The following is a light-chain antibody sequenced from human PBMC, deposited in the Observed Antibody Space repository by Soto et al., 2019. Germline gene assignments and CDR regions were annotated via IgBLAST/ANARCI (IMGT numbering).Light chain of an antibody. J-gene: IGLJ1*01. CDR2: DVS. V-gene: IGLV2-14*01. CDR3: SSYTSSSPYV. CDR1: SSDVGGYNY. Sequence: QSALTQPASVSGSPGQSITISCTGTSSDVGGYNYVSWYQQHPSKAPKLMIYDVSNRPAGLSKRFSGSKSGTTASLTIAGLQAEDEAYYYCSSYTSSSPYVFGTGTKLTVL.